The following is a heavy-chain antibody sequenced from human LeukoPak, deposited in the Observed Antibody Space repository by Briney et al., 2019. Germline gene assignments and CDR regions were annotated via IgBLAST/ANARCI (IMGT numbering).Heavy chain of an antibody. CDR3: TRRSSAAGRQYFDY. Sequence: PGGSLRLSCAASGFTFSSAWMNWVRQAPGKGLERVGRIKSETDGGTTDYAAPVKGTFTISRDDSENTLYLQVNSLKTEDTAVYYCTRRSSAAGRQYFDYWGQGTLVTVSS. J-gene: IGHJ4*02. D-gene: IGHD6-13*01. V-gene: IGHV3-15*07. CDR1: GFTFSSAW. CDR2: IKSETDGGTT.